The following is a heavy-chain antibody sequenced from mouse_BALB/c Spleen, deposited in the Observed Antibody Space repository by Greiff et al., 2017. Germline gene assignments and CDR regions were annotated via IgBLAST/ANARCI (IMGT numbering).Heavy chain of an antibody. CDR3: ARNGNYVDYYAMDY. D-gene: IGHD2-1*01. CDR1: GYTFTSYY. V-gene: IGHV1S56*01. Sequence: QVQLQQSGPELVKPGASVRISCKASGYTFTSYYIHWVKQRPGQGLEWIGWIYPGNVNTKYNEKFKGKATLTADKYSSTAYMQLSSLTSEDSAVYFCARNGNYVDYYAMDYWGQGTSVTVSS. J-gene: IGHJ4*01. CDR2: IYPGNVNT.